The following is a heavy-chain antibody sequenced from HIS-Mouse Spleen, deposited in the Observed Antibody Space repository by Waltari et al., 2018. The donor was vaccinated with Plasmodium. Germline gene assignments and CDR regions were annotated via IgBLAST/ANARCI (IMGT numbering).Heavy chain of an antibody. CDR2: ISYDGSNK. V-gene: IGHV3-30*18. J-gene: IGHJ4*02. CDR3: AKDRRSSSWYVDY. CDR1: GFTFRSYG. D-gene: IGHD6-13*01. Sequence: QVQLVESGGGVVQPGRSLSLSCAASGFTFRSYGMHWVRQAPGKGLEWFAVISYDGSNKYYADSVKGRFTISRDNSKNTLYLQMNSLRAEDTAVYYCAKDRRSSSWYVDYWGQGTLVTVSS.